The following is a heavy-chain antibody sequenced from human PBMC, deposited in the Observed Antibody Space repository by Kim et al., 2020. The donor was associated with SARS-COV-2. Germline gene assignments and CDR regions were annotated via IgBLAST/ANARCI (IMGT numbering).Heavy chain of an antibody. CDR1: GYTFTSYY. CDR3: ARTRDRGGIGPYYYGSEYAPFDY. D-gene: IGHD3-10*01. CDR2: INPSGGST. V-gene: IGHV1-46*01. Sequence: ASVKVSCKASGYTFTSYYMHWVRQAPGQGLEWMGIINPSGGSTSYAQKFQGRVTMTRDTSTSTVYMELSSLRSEDTAVYYCARTRDRGGIGPYYYGSEYAPFDYWGQGTLVTVSS. J-gene: IGHJ4*02.